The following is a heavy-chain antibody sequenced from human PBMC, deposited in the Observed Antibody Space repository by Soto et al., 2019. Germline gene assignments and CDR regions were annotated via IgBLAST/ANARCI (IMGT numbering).Heavy chain of an antibody. Sequence: QVQLVQSGAEVKRPGASVTVSCKASGYTFSNYVIQWVRQAPGQRREWMGWINVGNDNTYSSKRFQGRVTITSDKSAGVAYMEARSLSPEDAAVYYCARDAGIAVAYASDFWGQGTLVTVSS. J-gene: IGHJ3*01. D-gene: IGHD6-19*01. V-gene: IGHV1-3*01. CDR1: GYTFSNYV. CDR2: INVGNDNT. CDR3: ARDAGIAVAYASDF.